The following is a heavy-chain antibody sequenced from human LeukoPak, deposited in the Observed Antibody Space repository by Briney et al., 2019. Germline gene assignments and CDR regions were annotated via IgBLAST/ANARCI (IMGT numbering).Heavy chain of an antibody. CDR2: ISSSSTYI. CDR1: GFTFSSYS. D-gene: IGHD3-3*02. V-gene: IGHV3-21*01. CDR3: ARDLLDSPDFGY. J-gene: IGHJ4*02. Sequence: GGSLRLSCAASGFTFSSYSMNWVRQAPGKGLEWVSSISSSSTYIYYADSVKGRFTISRDNAKNSLFLQMNSLRAEDTAVYYCARDLLDSPDFGYWGQGTLVTVSS.